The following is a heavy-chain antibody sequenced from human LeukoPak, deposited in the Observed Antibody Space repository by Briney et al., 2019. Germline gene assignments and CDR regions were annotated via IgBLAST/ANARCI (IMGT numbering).Heavy chain of an antibody. CDR1: GFTFSSYT. J-gene: IGHJ4*02. V-gene: IGHV3-21*06. CDR2: ISRRADSI. Sequence: PGGSLRLSCAASGFTFSSYTMNWVRQAPGKGLEWVSSISRRADSIYYADSVKGRFTVSRDNAKNLLYLLMKSLTTGDTAIYYCASDLISGVPADFFDFWGQGTLVTVSS. CDR3: ASDLISGVPADFFDF. D-gene: IGHD2-2*01.